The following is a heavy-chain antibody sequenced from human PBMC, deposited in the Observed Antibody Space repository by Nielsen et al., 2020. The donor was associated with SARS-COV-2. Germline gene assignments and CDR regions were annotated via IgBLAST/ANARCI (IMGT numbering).Heavy chain of an antibody. J-gene: IGHJ4*02. CDR1: GYKFATYW. D-gene: IGHD5-18*01. CDR3: ARGGGYNYGILDY. Sequence: GESLKISCKGSGYKFATYWIAWVRKTPGKGLEWMGIIYPDDSDTRYSPSFQGQVTISADKSISTTYLQWNSLKASDSAMYYCARGGGYNYGILDYWGQGTLVTVSS. CDR2: IYPDDSDT. V-gene: IGHV5-51*01.